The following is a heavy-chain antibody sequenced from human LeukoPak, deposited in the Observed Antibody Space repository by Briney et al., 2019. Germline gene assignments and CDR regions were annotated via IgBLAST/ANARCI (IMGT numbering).Heavy chain of an antibody. D-gene: IGHD4-17*01. V-gene: IGHV3-30*18. J-gene: IGHJ4*02. CDR3: AKEYGDFRGFDF. CDR1: GFTFSTYG. Sequence: GGSLRLSCAASGFTFSTYGMHWVRQAPGKGLEWVAVISPDGSGKQYVDSVKGRFTISRDNSKNTLYLQMNNMRSEDTAVYYCAKEYGDFRGFDFWGQGTLVTVSS. CDR2: ISPDGSGK.